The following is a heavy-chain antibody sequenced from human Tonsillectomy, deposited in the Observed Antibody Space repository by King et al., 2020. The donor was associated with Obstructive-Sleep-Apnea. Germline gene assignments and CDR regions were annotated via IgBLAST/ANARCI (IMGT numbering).Heavy chain of an antibody. CDR1: GFPFNNAW. CDR3: TRGPVAAYFDC. V-gene: IGHV3-15*01. CDR2: IQSKTDGGTA. J-gene: IGHJ4*02. Sequence: VQLVESGGDLVKTGGSLRLSCAASGFPFNNAWMSLVRQAPGKGLEWVGRIQSKTDGGTADYAAPVKGRFTISRDDSKNTLYLQMNSLQTEDTAVYYCTRGPVAAYFDCWGQGTLVTVSS. D-gene: IGHD6-19*01.